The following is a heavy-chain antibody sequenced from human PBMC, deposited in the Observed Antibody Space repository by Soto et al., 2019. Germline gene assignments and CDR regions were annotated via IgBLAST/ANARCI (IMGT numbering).Heavy chain of an antibody. J-gene: IGHJ3*02. CDR2: ISYDGSNK. V-gene: IGHV3-30-3*01. CDR3: ARGSSGWYKDAFDI. CDR1: GFTFSSYA. Sequence: QVQLVESGGGVVQPGRSLRLSCAASGFTFSSYAMHWVRQAPGKGLEWVAVISYDGSNKYYADSVKGRFTISRDNSKNTLYLQMTSLRAEDTAVYYFARGSSGWYKDAFDIWGQGTMVSVSS. D-gene: IGHD6-19*01.